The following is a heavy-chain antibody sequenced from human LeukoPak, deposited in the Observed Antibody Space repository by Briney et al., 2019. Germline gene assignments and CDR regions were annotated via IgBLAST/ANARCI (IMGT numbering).Heavy chain of an antibody. V-gene: IGHV4-31*03. CDR1: GDSINSGGYY. Sequence: SQTLSLTCTVSGDSINSGGYYWSWIRQHPGKGLEWIGFIYYTGYTYSNPSLKSRFAISLDTSKNQFSLKLNSVTAADTAVYYCARDPGGFGELFGTSGLDVWGQGTTVLVSS. J-gene: IGHJ6*02. CDR3: ARDPGGFGELFGTSGLDV. CDR2: IYYTGYT. D-gene: IGHD3-10*01.